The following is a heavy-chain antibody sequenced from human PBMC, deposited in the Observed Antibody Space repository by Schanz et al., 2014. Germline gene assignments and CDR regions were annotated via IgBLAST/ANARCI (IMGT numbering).Heavy chain of an antibody. J-gene: IGHJ4*02. D-gene: IGHD3-3*01. V-gene: IGHV3-33*01. Sequence: QVHLVESGGGVVQPGTSLILSCSASGFSLNTYGIHWFRQPAGQGLEWVAVIWNNGVSEYYADSVRGRFTISRDRVQNTQYRRMRSIRAEDTAGYYCGRPRFEYDEVDDWGQGTLVTVSS. CDR3: GRPRFEYDEVDD. CDR1: GFSLNTYG. CDR2: IWNNGVSE.